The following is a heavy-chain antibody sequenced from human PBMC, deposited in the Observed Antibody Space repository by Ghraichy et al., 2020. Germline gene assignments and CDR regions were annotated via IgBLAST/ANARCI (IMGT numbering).Heavy chain of an antibody. CDR2: IYWDDDK. CDR3: ARTSPRLNDSSRWSPYSFYY. CDR1: GFSLSTSGVG. J-gene: IGHJ4*02. V-gene: IGHV2-5*02. Sequence: SGPTLVKPTQTLTLTCTFSGFSLSTSGVGVGWIRQPPGKALEWLALIYWDDDKRYSPSLKSRLTITKDTSKNQVVLTMTNMDPVDTATYYCARTSPRLNDSSRWSPYSFYYSGQGTLVTVSS. D-gene: IGHD6-13*01.